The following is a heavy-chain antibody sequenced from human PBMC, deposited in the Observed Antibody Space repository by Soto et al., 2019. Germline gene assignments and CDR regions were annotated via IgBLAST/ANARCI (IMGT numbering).Heavy chain of an antibody. CDR1: GGTFSSYA. Sequence: QVQLVQSGAEVKKPGSSVKVSCKASGGTFSSYAISWVRQAPGQGLEWMGGIIPIFGTANYAQKFQGRVTITADESTXXAXMAXSSLRSEDTAVYYCARDRYYDYVWGSYRLRGYFDYWGQGTLVTVSS. CDR2: IIPIFGTA. V-gene: IGHV1-69*12. D-gene: IGHD3-16*02. J-gene: IGHJ4*02. CDR3: ARDRYYDYVWGSYRLRGYFDY.